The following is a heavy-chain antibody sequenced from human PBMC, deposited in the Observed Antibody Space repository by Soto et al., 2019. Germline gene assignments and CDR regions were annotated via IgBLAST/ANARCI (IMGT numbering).Heavy chain of an antibody. Sequence: LSCAASGFTFSNAWMSWVRQAPGKGLEWVGRIKSKTDGGTTDYAAPVKGRFTISRDDSKNTLYLQMNSLKTEDTAVYYCTTGFFSYYSCGMDVWGQGTTVTVS. D-gene: IGHD3-3*01. V-gene: IGHV3-15*01. CDR2: IKSKTDGGTT. CDR1: GFTFSNAW. CDR3: TTGFFSYYSCGMDV. J-gene: IGHJ6*02.